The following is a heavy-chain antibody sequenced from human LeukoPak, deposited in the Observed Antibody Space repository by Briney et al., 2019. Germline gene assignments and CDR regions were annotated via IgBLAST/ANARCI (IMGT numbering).Heavy chain of an antibody. CDR2: ISWNSGSI. Sequence: PGRSLRLSCAASGFTFDDYAMHWVRQAPGKGLEWVSGISWNSGSIGYADSVKGRFTISRDNAKNSLYLQMNSLRAEDTAVYYCAHWAMYQLDYWGQGTLVTVSS. CDR3: AHWAMYQLDY. CDR1: GFTFDDYA. J-gene: IGHJ4*02. D-gene: IGHD2-2*01. V-gene: IGHV3-9*01.